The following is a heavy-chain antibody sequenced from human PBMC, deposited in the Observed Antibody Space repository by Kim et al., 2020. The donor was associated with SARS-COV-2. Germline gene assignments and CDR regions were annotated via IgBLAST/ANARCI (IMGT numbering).Heavy chain of an antibody. Sequence: GGSLRLSCAASGFTFSSYWMSWVRQAPGKGLEWVANIKQDGSEKYYVDSVKGRFTISRDNAKNSLYLQMNSLRAEDTAVYYCARDSSTDFWSGYFHDPVDWGQGTLVTVSS. CDR1: GFTFSSYW. V-gene: IGHV3-7*01. D-gene: IGHD3-3*01. CDR2: IKQDGSEK. CDR3: ARDSSTDFWSGYFHDPVD. J-gene: IGHJ4*02.